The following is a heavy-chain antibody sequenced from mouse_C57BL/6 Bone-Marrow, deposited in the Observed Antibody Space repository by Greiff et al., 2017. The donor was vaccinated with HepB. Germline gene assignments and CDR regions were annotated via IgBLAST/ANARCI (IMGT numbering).Heavy chain of an antibody. CDR3: TGDCGSSYDAMDY. V-gene: IGHV14-4*01. CDR2: IDPENGDT. Sequence: VQLQQSGAELVRPGASVKLSCTASGFNIKDDYMHWVKQRPEQGLEWIGWIDPENGDTEYASKFQGKATITADTSSNTAYLQLSSLTSEDTAVYYCTGDCGSSYDAMDYWGQGTSATVSS. CDR1: GFNIKDDY. J-gene: IGHJ4*01. D-gene: IGHD1-1*01.